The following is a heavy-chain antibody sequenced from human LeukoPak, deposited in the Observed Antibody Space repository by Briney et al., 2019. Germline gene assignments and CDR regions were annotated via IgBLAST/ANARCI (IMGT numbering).Heavy chain of an antibody. V-gene: IGHV1-18*01. CDR2: ISAYNGNT. J-gene: IGHJ4*02. CDR3: ARDIQTYYDFWSGYCFDY. CDR1: GYTFTSYG. D-gene: IGHD3-3*01. Sequence: ASVKVSCKASGYTFTSYGISWVRQDPGQGLEWMGWISAYNGNTNYAQKLQGRVTMTTDTSTSTAYMELRSLRSDDTAVYYCARDIQTYYDFWSGYCFDYWGQGTLVTVSS.